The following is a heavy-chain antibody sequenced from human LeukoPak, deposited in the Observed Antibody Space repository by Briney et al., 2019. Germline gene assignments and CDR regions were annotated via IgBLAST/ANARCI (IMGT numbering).Heavy chain of an antibody. CDR1: GFTFSTSG. J-gene: IGHJ4*02. D-gene: IGHD1-26*01. CDR2: ISADGAYT. V-gene: IGHV3-23*01. Sequence: GGSLRLSCAASGFTFSTSGMSWVRQAPGTGLEWVSGISADGAYTHYADSVKGRFTISRDNSKNTLYLQMHSLGADDTAVYYCANGRYGQILFDYWGQGTLVPVSS. CDR3: ANGRYGQILFDY.